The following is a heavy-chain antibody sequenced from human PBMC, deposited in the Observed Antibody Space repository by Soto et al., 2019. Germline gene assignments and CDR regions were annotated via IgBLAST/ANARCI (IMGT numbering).Heavy chain of an antibody. CDR3: ARGYYDFWSGYYRLSNWFDP. V-gene: IGHV1-3*01. D-gene: IGHD3-3*01. Sequence: GASVKVSCKASGYIVINYPMQWVRPAPGQRLEWTGWINAGNSDTECPQKFQVRVTITRDTSASTAYMDLSSLRSDDTAVYFCARGYYDFWSGYYRLSNWFDPWGQGTLVTVSS. CDR2: INAGNSDT. J-gene: IGHJ5*02. CDR1: GYIVINYP.